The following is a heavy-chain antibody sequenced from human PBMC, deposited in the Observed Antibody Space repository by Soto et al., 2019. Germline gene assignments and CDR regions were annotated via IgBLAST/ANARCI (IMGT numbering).Heavy chain of an antibody. V-gene: IGHV3-30-3*01. J-gene: IGHJ4*02. D-gene: IGHD4-17*01. CDR3: ARVKNAVYGDSYYFDY. Sequence: GGSLRLSCAASGFTFSSYAMHWVRQAPGKGLEWVAVISYDGSNKYYADSVKGRFTISRDNSKNTLYLQMNSLRAEDTAVYYCARVKNAVYGDSYYFDYWGQGTLVTVSS. CDR2: ISYDGSNK. CDR1: GFTFSSYA.